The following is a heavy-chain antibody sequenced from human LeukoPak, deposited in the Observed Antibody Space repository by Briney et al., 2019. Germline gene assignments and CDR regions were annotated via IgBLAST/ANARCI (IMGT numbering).Heavy chain of an antibody. Sequence: GGSLRRSCVASGFIFSDYYMSWIRQTPGKGLEWISYISNSDNDIYYAGSVKGRFTISRDNTRNSLFLQMNSLRPDDTAVYYCASGSSSVGYWGQGTLVTVSP. V-gene: IGHV3-11*01. CDR1: GFIFSDYY. CDR3: ASGSSSVGY. D-gene: IGHD6-6*01. CDR2: ISNSDNDI. J-gene: IGHJ4*02.